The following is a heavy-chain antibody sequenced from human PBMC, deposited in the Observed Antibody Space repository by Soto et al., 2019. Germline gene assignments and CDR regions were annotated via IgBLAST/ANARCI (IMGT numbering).Heavy chain of an antibody. CDR3: AKTFELMASIDY. CDR1: GFTFSSYG. CDR2: ISSDGGNK. J-gene: IGHJ4*02. V-gene: IGHV3-30*18. D-gene: IGHD2-8*01. Sequence: QVQLVESGGGVVQPGRSLRLSCAASGFTFSSYGMHWVRQAPGKGLEWVAVISSDGGNKHYADSVKGRFTISRDNSKNTLYLQMNSLRAEDTAVYYCAKTFELMASIDYWGQGTLVTVSS.